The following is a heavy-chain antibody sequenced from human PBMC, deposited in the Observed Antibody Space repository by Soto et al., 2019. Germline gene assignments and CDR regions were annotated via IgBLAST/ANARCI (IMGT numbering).Heavy chain of an antibody. J-gene: IGHJ4*02. CDR2: IYHSGST. Sequence: SETLSLTCAVSGGSISRGAYSWSWIRQPPGKGLEWIGYIYHSGSTYYNPSLKSRVTISVDRSQNQFSLKLSSVTAAVTAVYYCPRGYDSGDFDYWGRGSLVTVSS. V-gene: IGHV4-30-2*01. D-gene: IGHD3-22*01. CDR1: GGSISRGAYS. CDR3: PRGYDSGDFDY.